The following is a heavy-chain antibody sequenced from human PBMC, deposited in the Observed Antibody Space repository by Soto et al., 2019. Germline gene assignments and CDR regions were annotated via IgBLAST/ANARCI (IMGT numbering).Heavy chain of an antibody. CDR2: ISHSGGT. D-gene: IGHD1-26*01. V-gene: IGHV4-30-4*01. Sequence: QVHLQESGPRLVKPSQTLSLTCTVSGGSITSGDYYWSWVRQSPGKGLEWIGYISHSGGTYYNPSLKSPVTISVDTSRTQFSLTLRSVTAADTAVYYCARTSERRYSGDYQYYYYYSGMDVWGQGTTVTVSS. J-gene: IGHJ6*02. CDR3: ARTSERRYSGDYQYYYYYSGMDV. CDR1: GGSITSGDYY.